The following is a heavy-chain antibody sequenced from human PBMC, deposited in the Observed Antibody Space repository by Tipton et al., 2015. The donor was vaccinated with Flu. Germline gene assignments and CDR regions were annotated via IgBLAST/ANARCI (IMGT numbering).Heavy chain of an antibody. CDR1: GGSISSYY. Sequence: TLSLTCTVSGGSISSYYWSWIRQPPGKGLEWIGYIYYSGSTNYNPSLKSRVTISVDTSKNQFSLKLSSVTAADTAVYYCARDPAGYYDQSAYYIFDAWGQGALVTVSS. CDR2: IYYSGST. D-gene: IGHD3-22*01. CDR3: ARDPAGYYDQSAYYIFDA. V-gene: IGHV4-59*12. J-gene: IGHJ4*02.